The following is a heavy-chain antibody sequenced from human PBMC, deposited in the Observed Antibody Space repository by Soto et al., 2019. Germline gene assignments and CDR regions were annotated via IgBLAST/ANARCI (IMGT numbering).Heavy chain of an antibody. D-gene: IGHD5-12*01. CDR2: ISTWNDGK. CDR3: ARLNSDYAVDY. J-gene: IGHJ4*02. V-gene: IGHV1-18*04. CDR1: GYTFTSYG. Sequence: GASVKVSCKPSGYTFTSYGFSWVRQAPGQGPEWMGWISTWNDGKTDAQKFRGRVNMTTDPSTSTAYMELRSLRSDDTAVYYCARLNSDYAVDYWGQGTLVTVSS.